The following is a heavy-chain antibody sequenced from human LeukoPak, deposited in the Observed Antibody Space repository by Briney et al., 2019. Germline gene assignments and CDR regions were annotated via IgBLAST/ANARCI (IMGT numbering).Heavy chain of an antibody. D-gene: IGHD3-10*01. CDR3: AKLKGFYGSGSYSLY. CDR2: ISGSGGST. CDR1: GFTFSSYS. J-gene: IGHJ4*02. Sequence: GGSLRLSCAASGFTFSSYSMNWVRQAPGKGLEWVSAISGSGGSTYYADSVKGRFTISRDNSKNTLYLQMNSLRAEDTAVYYCAKLKGFYGSGSYSLYWGQGTLVTVSS. V-gene: IGHV3-23*01.